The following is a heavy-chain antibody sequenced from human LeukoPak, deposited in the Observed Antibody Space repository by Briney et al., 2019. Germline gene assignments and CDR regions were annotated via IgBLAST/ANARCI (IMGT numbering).Heavy chain of an antibody. CDR2: VHHSGST. CDR3: ARDLRDGVVAATYWFDP. Sequence: PSETLSLSCTVSGASINSTYHWGWIRQSPGKGLEWIGTVHHSGSTFYNPSLKGRVSISVDTSKNEFSLKLTSVTAADTAIYYCARDLRDGVVAATYWFDPWGQGTLVTVSS. CDR1: GASINSTYH. V-gene: IGHV4-39*07. D-gene: IGHD2-15*01. J-gene: IGHJ5*02.